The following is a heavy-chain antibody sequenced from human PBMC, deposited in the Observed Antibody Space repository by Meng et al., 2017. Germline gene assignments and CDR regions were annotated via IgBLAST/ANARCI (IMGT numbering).Heavy chain of an antibody. D-gene: IGHD6-19*01. Sequence: QVHPGQSGCEVKEPGALVKVSCNASGYTFSTNVMNWVRQAPGQGLEWMGWINTQTGKPTYAQGFTGRLAFSLDTSASTAFLQINSLKAEDTAVYYCARAHSSGWYSFFDYWGQGTLVTVSS. CDR1: GYTFSTNV. V-gene: IGHV7-4-1*02. CDR3: ARAHSSGWYSFFDY. CDR2: INTQTGKP. J-gene: IGHJ4*02.